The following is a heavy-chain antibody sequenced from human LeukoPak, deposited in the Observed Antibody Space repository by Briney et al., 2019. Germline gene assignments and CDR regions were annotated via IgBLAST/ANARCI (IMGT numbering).Heavy chain of an antibody. D-gene: IGHD1-26*01. CDR2: INAGNGNT. V-gene: IGHV1-3*01. CDR3: ARDGEYSGSYYDY. Sequence: GASVKVSCKASGYTFSTYAIHWVRQAPGQRLEWMGWINAGNGNTKYSQKFQGRVTITRDTSASTAYMELSSLRSEDTAVYYCARDGEYSGSYYDYWGQGTLVTVSS. J-gene: IGHJ4*02. CDR1: GYTFSTYA.